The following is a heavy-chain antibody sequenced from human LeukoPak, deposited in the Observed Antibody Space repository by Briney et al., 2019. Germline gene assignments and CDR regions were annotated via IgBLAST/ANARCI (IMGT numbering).Heavy chain of an antibody. V-gene: IGHV1-69*05. CDR2: INPIFGTA. D-gene: IGHD2-21*02. CDR1: GGTFSSYA. Sequence: SVEVSCKASGGTFSSYAISWVRQAPGQGLEWMGGINPIFGTANYAQKFQGRVTITTDESTRTANMELSSLRSEDTAVYYCASPLAYGGGDCYAEYFQHGGQGTLVTVSS. CDR3: ASPLAYGGGDCYAEYFQH. J-gene: IGHJ1*01.